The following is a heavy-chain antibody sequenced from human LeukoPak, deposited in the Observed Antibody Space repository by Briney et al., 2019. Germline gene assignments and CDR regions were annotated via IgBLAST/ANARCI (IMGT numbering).Heavy chain of an antibody. J-gene: IGHJ4*02. CDR1: GGTFSSYA. V-gene: IGHV1-69*05. Sequence: SVKVSCKASGGTFSSYAISWVRQAPGQGLEWMGGIIPFFGTANYAQKFQGRVTITTDESTSTAYMELSSLRSEDTAVYYCAIRDCSSTSCYLGYWGQGTLVTVSS. D-gene: IGHD2-2*01. CDR2: IIPFFGTA. CDR3: AIRDCSSTSCYLGY.